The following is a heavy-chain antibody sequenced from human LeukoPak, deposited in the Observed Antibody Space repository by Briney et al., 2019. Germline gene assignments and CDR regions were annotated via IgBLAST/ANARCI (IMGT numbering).Heavy chain of an antibody. V-gene: IGHV3-64D*06. CDR2: ISSNGDNT. Sequence: GGSLRLSCSVSGFTFSTYVMHWVRQAPGKGLEYVSAISSNGDNTYYTDSVKGRFTISRDNSRNTLYLQMSSLRADDTAVYYCVRGTGYWGQGTLVTVSS. J-gene: IGHJ4*02. CDR3: VRGTGY. CDR1: GFTFSTYV.